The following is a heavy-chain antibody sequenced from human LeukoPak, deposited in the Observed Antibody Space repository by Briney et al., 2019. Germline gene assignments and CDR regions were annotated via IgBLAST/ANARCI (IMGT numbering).Heavy chain of an antibody. V-gene: IGHV3-7*01. Sequence: GGSLRLSCAASGFTFSHNWMTWVRQAPGKGLEWVASAKKDASEKYYVDSVKGRFTISRDNAKNSLYLQMNSLRAEDTAVYYCARDRGVALRGDYWGQGTLVTVSS. CDR3: ARDRGVALRGDY. CDR1: GFTFSHNW. D-gene: IGHD4-17*01. CDR2: AKKDASEK. J-gene: IGHJ4*02.